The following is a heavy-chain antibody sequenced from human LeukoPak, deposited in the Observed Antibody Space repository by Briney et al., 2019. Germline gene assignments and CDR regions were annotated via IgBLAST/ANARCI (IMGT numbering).Heavy chain of an antibody. J-gene: IGHJ4*02. Sequence: PGGSLRLSRAASGFTFSSYSMNWVRQAPGKGLEWVSSISSSSSYIYYADSVKGRFTISRDNAKNSLYLQMNSLRAKDTAVYYCARKKRYCTNGVCYTVTDYWGQGTLVTVS. D-gene: IGHD2-8*01. CDR1: GFTFSSYS. CDR2: ISSSSSYI. CDR3: ARKKRYCTNGVCYTVTDY. V-gene: IGHV3-21*01.